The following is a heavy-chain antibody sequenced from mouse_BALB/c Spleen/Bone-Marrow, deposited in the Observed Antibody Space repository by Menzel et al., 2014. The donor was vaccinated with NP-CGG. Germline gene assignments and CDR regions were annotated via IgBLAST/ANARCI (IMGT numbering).Heavy chain of an antibody. CDR1: GLTFSSYA. J-gene: IGHJ2*01. D-gene: IGHD1-3*01. Sequence: EVKLVESGGGVMKPGGSLKLSCAASGLTFSSYAMSWVRQSPEKRLEWVAEISTGGSYTYYPDTVTGRFTISRDNAKNTLYLEMNSLRSEDTAIYYCARYYNYFLDYWGQGTTLTVSS. CDR2: ISTGGSYT. CDR3: ARYYNYFLDY. V-gene: IGHV5-9-4*01.